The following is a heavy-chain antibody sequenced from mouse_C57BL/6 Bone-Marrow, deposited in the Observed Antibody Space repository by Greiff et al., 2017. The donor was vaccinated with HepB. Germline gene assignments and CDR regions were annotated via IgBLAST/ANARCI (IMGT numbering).Heavy chain of an antibody. D-gene: IGHD2-10*01. Sequence: QVQLKQPGAELVRPGSSVKLSCKASGYTFTSYWMDWVKQRPGQGLEWIGNIYPSDSETHYNQKFKDKATLTVDKSSSTAYMQLSSLTSEDSAVYYCAKTYSYYFDYWGQGTTLTVSS. CDR2: IYPSDSET. CDR1: GYTFTSYW. J-gene: IGHJ2*01. V-gene: IGHV1-61*01. CDR3: AKTYSYYFDY.